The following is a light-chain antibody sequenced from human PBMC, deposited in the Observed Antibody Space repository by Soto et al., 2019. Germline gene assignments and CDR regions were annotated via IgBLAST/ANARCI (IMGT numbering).Light chain of an antibody. Sequence: DIQVTQSPSSLSASVGDRVSITCRTSQSIGSFLNWYQQKPGKAPQVLISMASTLESGVPSRFSGSGSGTEFTLTISSLQPDDFATYYCQQYNSHSPWTFGQGTKVDIK. CDR2: MAS. J-gene: IGKJ1*01. CDR1: QSIGSF. CDR3: QQYNSHSPWT. V-gene: IGKV1-5*03.